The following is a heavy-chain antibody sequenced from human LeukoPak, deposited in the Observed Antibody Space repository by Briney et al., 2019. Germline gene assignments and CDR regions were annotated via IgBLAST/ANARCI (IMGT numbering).Heavy chain of an antibody. J-gene: IGHJ4*02. Sequence: GGSLRLSCTVSGFTVSSNSMSWVRQAPGKGLEWVSFIYSGGSTHYSDSVKGRFTISRDNSKNTLYLQMNSLRAEDTAVYYCAKEEGIEIYYFDYWGQGTLVTVSS. V-gene: IGHV3-53*05. CDR1: GFTVSSNS. D-gene: IGHD5-24*01. CDR3: AKEEGIEIYYFDY. CDR2: IYSGGST.